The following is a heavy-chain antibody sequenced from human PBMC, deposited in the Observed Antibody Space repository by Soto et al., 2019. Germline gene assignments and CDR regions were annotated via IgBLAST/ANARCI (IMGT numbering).Heavy chain of an antibody. Sequence: SETLSLTCAVYGGSFSGYYWNWLRQPPGEGLEWIGKIDQSGSTNYNPSLKSRVTMSVDTSRSQFSLKLSSVTAADTAVYYCARVPGPWGQGTLVTVSS. CDR2: IDQSGST. V-gene: IGHV4-34*01. CDR3: ARVPGP. J-gene: IGHJ5*02. CDR1: GGSFSGYY.